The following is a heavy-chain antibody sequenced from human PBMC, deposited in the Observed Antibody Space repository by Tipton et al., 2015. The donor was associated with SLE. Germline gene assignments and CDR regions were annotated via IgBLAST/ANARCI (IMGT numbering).Heavy chain of an antibody. CDR1: GVSISNYY. CDR3: ARGKRHYAVVPGYYSKPHYFDF. D-gene: IGHD3-9*01. V-gene: IGHV4-59*01. J-gene: IGHJ4*02. CDR2: VYKN. Sequence: TLSLTCYVTGVSISNYYWTWIRKSPGKRLEWIGNVYKNYNPSLESRVTISVDTSRNLFSLNLSSATAADTAVYYCARGKRHYAVVPGYYSKPHYFDFRGQGTVVAV.